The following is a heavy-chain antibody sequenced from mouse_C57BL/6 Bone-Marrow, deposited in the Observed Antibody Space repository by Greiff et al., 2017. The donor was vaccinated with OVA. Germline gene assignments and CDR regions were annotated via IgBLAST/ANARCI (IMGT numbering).Heavy chain of an antibody. D-gene: IGHD2-4*01. CDR3: TTPFYYDYLDY. J-gene: IGHJ2*01. CDR2: IDPENGDT. V-gene: IGHV14-4*01. CDR1: GFNIKDDY. Sequence: VKLQQSGAELVRPGASVKLSCTASGFNIKDDYMHWVKQRPEQGLEWIGWIDPENGDTEYASKFQGKATITADTSSNTAYLQLSSLTSEDTAVYYCTTPFYYDYLDYWGQGTTLAGSS.